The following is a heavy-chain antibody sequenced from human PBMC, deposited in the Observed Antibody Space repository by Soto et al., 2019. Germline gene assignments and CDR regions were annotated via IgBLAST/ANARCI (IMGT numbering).Heavy chain of an antibody. V-gene: IGHV3-21*01. CDR3: ARDHPLTYGMDV. CDR1: GFTFSSYS. Sequence: GGSLRLSCAASGFTFSSYSMNWVRQAPGKGLEWVSSISSSSSYIYYADSVKGRFTISRDNAKNSLYLQMNSLRAEDTAVYYCARDHPLTYGMDVWGQGTTVTVSS. J-gene: IGHJ6*02. CDR2: ISSSSSYI.